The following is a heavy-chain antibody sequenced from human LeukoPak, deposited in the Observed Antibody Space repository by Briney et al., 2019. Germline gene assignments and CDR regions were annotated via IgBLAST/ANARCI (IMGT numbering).Heavy chain of an antibody. CDR3: ARQSSATIVSAFDF. V-gene: IGHV3-33*01. Sequence: ARSLRLSRAASVFTFNTFDMHWVRQAPGKGLEAGAVTWYDCSNKYYADSVKGRSTISRDNSKNTLYLQMNSLRAEDTAVYYCARQSSATIVSAFDFWGQGTMVTVSS. D-gene: IGHD2-15*01. J-gene: IGHJ3*01. CDR1: VFTFNTFD. CDR2: TWYDCSNK.